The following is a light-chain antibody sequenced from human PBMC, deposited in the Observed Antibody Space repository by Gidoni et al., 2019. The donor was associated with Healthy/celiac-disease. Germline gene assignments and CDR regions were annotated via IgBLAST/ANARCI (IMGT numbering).Light chain of an antibody. V-gene: IGKV3-15*01. CDR2: GAS. CDR3: QQYNNWPPWT. Sequence: EIVMTQSPATLSVSPGERATLSCRASQSVSSNLAWYQQKPGKAPRLLIYGASTRATGIPARFRGSGSGTDFTLTISSLQSEDFAVYYCQQYNNWPPWTFGQGTKVEIK. CDR1: QSVSSN. J-gene: IGKJ1*01.